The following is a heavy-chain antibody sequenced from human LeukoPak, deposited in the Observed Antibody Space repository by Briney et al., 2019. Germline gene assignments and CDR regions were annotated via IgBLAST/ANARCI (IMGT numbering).Heavy chain of an antibody. CDR3: ASSYYDFWSGYCSGHTVDY. CDR2: IYYSGST. J-gene: IGHJ4*02. Sequence: SETLSLTCTVSGGSISSSSYYWGWIRQPPGKGLEWIGSIYYSGSTYYNPSLKSRVTISVDTSKNQFSLKLSSVTAADTAVYYCASSYYDFWSGYCSGHTVDYWGQGTLVTVSS. CDR1: GGSISSSSYY. D-gene: IGHD3-3*01. V-gene: IGHV4-39*01.